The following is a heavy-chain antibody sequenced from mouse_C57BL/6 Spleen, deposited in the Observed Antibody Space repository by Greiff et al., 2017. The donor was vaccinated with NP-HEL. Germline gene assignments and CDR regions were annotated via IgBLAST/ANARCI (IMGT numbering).Heavy chain of an antibody. CDR1: GYSITSGYY. CDR2: ISYDGSN. Sequence: DVKLQESGPGLVKPSQSLSLTCSVTGYSITSGYYWNWIRQFPGNKLEWMGYISYDGSNNYNPSLKNRISITRDTSKNQFFLKLNSVTTEDTATYYCARKGATGTNYWGQGTTLTVSS. CDR3: ARKGATGTNY. J-gene: IGHJ2*01. V-gene: IGHV3-6*01. D-gene: IGHD4-1*02.